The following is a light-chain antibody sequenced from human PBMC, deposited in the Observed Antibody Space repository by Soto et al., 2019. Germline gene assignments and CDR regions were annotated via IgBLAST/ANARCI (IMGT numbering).Light chain of an antibody. V-gene: IGKV3-20*01. CDR1: QSVSRRY. CDR3: HQYGSSPTYT. J-gene: IGKJ2*01. Sequence: EIVLTQSPGTLSLSPGERATLSCRASQSVSRRYLAWYQQKPGQAHRLLIYGASSRATGIPDRFSGSGSGIDFTLTISRLEPDDFAVYYCHQYGSSPTYTFGQETKLEIK. CDR2: GAS.